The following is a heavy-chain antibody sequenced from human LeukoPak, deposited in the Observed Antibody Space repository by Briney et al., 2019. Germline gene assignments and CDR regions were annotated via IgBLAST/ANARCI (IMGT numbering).Heavy chain of an antibody. CDR2: IYYSGST. V-gene: IGHV4-59*01. CDR1: GGSISSYY. J-gene: IGHJ4*02. Sequence: SETLSLTCTVSGGSISSYYWSWIRQPPGKGLEWIGYIYYSGSTNYNPSLKSRVTISVDTSKNQFSLKLSSVTAADTAVYYCARVYIAAAGTGYFDYWGQGTLVTVSS. D-gene: IGHD6-13*01. CDR3: ARVYIAAAGTGYFDY.